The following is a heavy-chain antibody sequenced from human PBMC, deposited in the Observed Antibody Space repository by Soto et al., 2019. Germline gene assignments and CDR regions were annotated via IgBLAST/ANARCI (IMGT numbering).Heavy chain of an antibody. Sequence: VHLVESGGGLVQPGGSLRLSCAASGFTFNNAWMNWVRQAPGKGLEWVGRIKSKADGGTTDHAAPVKGRFTISRDDSKNTLYLEMNSLKTEDTAVYYCTSELERREDYWGQGTLVTVSS. J-gene: IGHJ4*02. CDR1: GFTFNNAW. D-gene: IGHD1-1*01. CDR2: IKSKADGGTT. CDR3: TSELERREDY. V-gene: IGHV3-15*07.